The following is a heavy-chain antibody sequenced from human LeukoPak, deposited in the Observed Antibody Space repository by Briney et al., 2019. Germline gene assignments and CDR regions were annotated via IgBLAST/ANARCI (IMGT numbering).Heavy chain of an antibody. CDR3: ARVGSSGWYVHPTLDY. D-gene: IGHD6-19*01. Sequence: GASVKVSCKASGYTFTGDYMHWVRQAPGQGLEWMAWINPNSGGTNYAQKFQGRVTVTRDTSISTAYMELSRLRSDDTAVYYCARVGSSGWYVHPTLDYWGQGTLVTVSS. J-gene: IGHJ4*02. CDR1: GYTFTGDY. V-gene: IGHV1-2*02. CDR2: INPNSGGT.